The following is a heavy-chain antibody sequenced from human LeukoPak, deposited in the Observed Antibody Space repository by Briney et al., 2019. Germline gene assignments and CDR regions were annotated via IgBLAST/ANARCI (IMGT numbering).Heavy chain of an antibody. J-gene: IGHJ4*02. CDR1: GGSISSSSYY. D-gene: IGHD4-17*01. V-gene: IGHV4-39*01. Sequence: SETLSLTCTVSGGSISSSSYYWGWIRQPPGKGLEWIGSIYYSGSTYYNPSLKSRVTISVDTSKSQFSLKLSSVTAADTAVYYCARHVTVTSDFDYWGQGTLVTVSS. CDR2: IYYSGST. CDR3: ARHVTVTSDFDY.